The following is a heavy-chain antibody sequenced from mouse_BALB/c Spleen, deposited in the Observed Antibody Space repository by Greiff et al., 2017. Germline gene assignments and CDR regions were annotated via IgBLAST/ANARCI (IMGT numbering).Heavy chain of an antibody. Sequence: EVQLQQSGPGLVKPSQSLSLTCTVTGYSITSYYAWNWIRQFPGNKLEWMGYISYSGSTSYNPSLKSRISITRDTSKNQFFLQLNSVTTEATATYYCARSPSMITTAWFAYWGQGTLVTVSA. CDR2: ISYSGST. V-gene: IGHV3-2*02. CDR1: GYSITSYYA. J-gene: IGHJ3*01. CDR3: ARSPSMITTAWFAY. D-gene: IGHD2-4*01.